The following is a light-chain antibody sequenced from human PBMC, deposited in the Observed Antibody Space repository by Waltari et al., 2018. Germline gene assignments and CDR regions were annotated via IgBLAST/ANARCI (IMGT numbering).Light chain of an antibody. V-gene: IGLV4-69*01. J-gene: IGLJ3*02. CDR2: VNSDGSH. CDR1: SGHSSHF. Sequence: QLVLTQSPSASASLGASVKLTCTLSSGHSSHFIAWLQQQPEKGPRYLMKVNSDGSHSKGDKIPDRVSGSSSGAEHFLTISSLQSEDEADYYCQTGGHGTWVFGGGTKLTVL. CDR3: QTGGHGTWV.